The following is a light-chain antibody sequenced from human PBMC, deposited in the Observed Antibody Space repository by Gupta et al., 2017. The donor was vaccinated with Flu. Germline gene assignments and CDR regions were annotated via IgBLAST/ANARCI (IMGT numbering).Light chain of an antibody. CDR1: SSDVGGYNY. CDR2: DVT. CDR3: CSYAASSTLF. J-gene: IGLJ2*01. V-gene: IGLV2-11*01. Sequence: QSALTQPRSVSGAPGKSVTIPCTGTSSDVGGYNYVSWYQQHPCKAPKLMIYDVTERPSGVPDRFSGSKSDNTASLTISGLQAEDEAEYYCCSYAASSTLFFGGGTKLTVL.